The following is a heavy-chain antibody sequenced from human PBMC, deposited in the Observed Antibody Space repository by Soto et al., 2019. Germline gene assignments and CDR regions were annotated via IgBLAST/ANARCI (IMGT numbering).Heavy chain of an antibody. CDR3: ASFWAPVGKHYYYYGMDV. CDR2: INHSGST. J-gene: IGHJ6*02. V-gene: IGHV4-34*01. Sequence: SYTLSLTCAVYGGSFSGYYWSWIRQPPGKGLEWIGEINHSGSTNYNPSLKSRVTISVDTSKNQFSLKLSSVTAADTAVYYCASFWAPVGKHYYYYGMDVWGQGTTVNVS. CDR1: GGSFSGYY. D-gene: IGHD3-3*01.